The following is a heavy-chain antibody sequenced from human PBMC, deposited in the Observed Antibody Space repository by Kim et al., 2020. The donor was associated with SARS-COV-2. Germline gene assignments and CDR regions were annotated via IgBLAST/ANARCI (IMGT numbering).Heavy chain of an antibody. CDR2: INPDGDKK. Sequence: GGSLRLSCAASGFTFRNYWMTWVRQAPGKGLEWVASINPDGDKKYYVDAVRGRFTISRDNAKNSLLLQMDRLRAEDTAVYYCARDSGYDRSFDSWGQGTL. D-gene: IGHD5-12*01. J-gene: IGHJ4*02. V-gene: IGHV3-7*03. CDR1: GFTFRNYW. CDR3: ARDSGYDRSFDS.